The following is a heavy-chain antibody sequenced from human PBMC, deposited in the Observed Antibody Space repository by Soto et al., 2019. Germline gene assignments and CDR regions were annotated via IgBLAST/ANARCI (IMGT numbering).Heavy chain of an antibody. CDR3: ARTPLTYYYDSSGFDY. CDR1: GGSFSGYY. J-gene: IGHJ4*02. V-gene: IGHV4-34*01. CDR2: INHSGST. D-gene: IGHD3-22*01. Sequence: PSETLSLTCAVYGGSFSGYYWSWIRQPQGKGLEWIGEINHSGSTNYNPSLKSRDTISVDTSKNQFSLKLSSVTAADTAVFYCARTPLTYYYDSSGFDYWGQGTLVTVSS.